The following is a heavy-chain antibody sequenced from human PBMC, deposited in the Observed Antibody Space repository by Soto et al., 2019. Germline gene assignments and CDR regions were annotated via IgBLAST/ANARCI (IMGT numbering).Heavy chain of an antibody. CDR2: ISSSGSTI. CDR3: ARTMVRGVMTLQHYYYMDV. V-gene: IGHV3-11*01. CDR1: GFTFSDYY. J-gene: IGHJ6*03. D-gene: IGHD3-10*01. Sequence: QVQLVESGGGLVKPGGSLRLSCATSGFTFSDYYMSWIRQAPGKGLEWVSYISSSGSTIYYADSVKGRFTISRDNAKNSLYLQMNSLRAEDTAVYYCARTMVRGVMTLQHYYYMDVWGKGTTVTVSS.